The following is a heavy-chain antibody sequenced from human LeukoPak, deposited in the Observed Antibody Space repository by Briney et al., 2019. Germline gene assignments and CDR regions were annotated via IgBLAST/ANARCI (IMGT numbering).Heavy chain of an antibody. Sequence: SETLSLTCTVSGGSISSGDYYWSWIRQPPGKGLEWIGHIYYSGSTYYNPSLKSRVTISVDTSKNQFSLKLSSVTAADTAVYYCARVAYSGYDRSYFDYWGQGTLVTVSS. V-gene: IGHV4-30-4*08. CDR3: ARVAYSGYDRSYFDY. J-gene: IGHJ4*02. CDR2: IYYSGST. D-gene: IGHD5-12*01. CDR1: GGSISSGDYY.